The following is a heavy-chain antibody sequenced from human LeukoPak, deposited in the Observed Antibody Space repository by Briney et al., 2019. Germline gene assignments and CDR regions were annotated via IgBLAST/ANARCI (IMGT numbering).Heavy chain of an antibody. CDR2: IIPGVGTP. J-gene: IGHJ4*02. Sequence: SVKVSCKVSGGIISNHAISWVRQAPGQGFEWMGGIIPGVGTPSYPQKAQGRVTIITDEYTNTAYMELSGLTSEDTAVYYCARRSASGTRVVWWRLDFWGQGTLVTVSS. CDR3: ARRSASGTRVVWWRLDF. V-gene: IGHV1-69*05. CDR1: GGIISNHA. D-gene: IGHD2-21*02.